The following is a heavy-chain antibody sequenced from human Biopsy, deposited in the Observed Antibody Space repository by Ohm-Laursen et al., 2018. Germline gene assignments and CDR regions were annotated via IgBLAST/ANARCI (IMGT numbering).Heavy chain of an antibody. CDR3: ASAGYNPDWNFDL. J-gene: IGHJ2*01. Sequence: SDTLSLTCAVYGESFSGYYWTWIRQPPGKGLEWIGEINHSGSTDYNPSLKSRVTMSVNTSKKQFSLRLSSVTAADTAVYYCASAGYNPDWNFDLWGRGTRVTVSS. V-gene: IGHV4-34*01. CDR1: GESFSGYY. CDR2: INHSGST. D-gene: IGHD5-24*01.